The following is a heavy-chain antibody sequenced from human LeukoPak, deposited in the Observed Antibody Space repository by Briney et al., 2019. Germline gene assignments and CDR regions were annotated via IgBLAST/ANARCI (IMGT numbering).Heavy chain of an antibody. CDR1: GFTFSSYW. Sequence: GGSLRLSCAVSGFTFSSYWMIWFRQAPGKGLEWVAHINQDGSVKNYMDSVKGRFTISRDNANNFLYLQMNSLRAEDTAVYYCAKDKNWNVCDYWGRGTLVTVSS. D-gene: IGHD1-1*01. CDR3: AKDKNWNVCDY. V-gene: IGHV3-7*01. J-gene: IGHJ4*02. CDR2: INQDGSVK.